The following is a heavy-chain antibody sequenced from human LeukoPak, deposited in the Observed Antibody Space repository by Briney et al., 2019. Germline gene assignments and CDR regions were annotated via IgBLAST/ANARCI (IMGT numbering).Heavy chain of an antibody. V-gene: IGHV4-61*02. Sequence: SETLSLTCTVSGGSISSGSYYWNWIRQPAGKGLEWIGRIYISGSTNYNPSLKSRVTISLDTSKNQFSLKLSSVTAADTAAYYCARGPYSTSPSHFDYWGQGTLVTVSS. CDR2: IYISGST. D-gene: IGHD6-6*01. J-gene: IGHJ4*02. CDR3: ARGPYSTSPSHFDY. CDR1: GGSISSGSYY.